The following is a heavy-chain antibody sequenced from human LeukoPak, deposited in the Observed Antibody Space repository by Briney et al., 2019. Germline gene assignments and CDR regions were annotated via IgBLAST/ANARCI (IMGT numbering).Heavy chain of an antibody. CDR2: IYYSGST. CDR1: GGSISSYY. D-gene: IGHD2-21*01. V-gene: IGHV4-59*01. CDR3: ARDAPYCGGDCYYDL. Sequence: SETLSPTCTVSGGSISSYYWSWIRQPPGKGLEWIGYIYYSGSTNYNPSLKSRVTISVDTSKNQFSLKLSSVTAADTAVYYCARDAPYCGGDCYYDLWGRGTLVTVSS. J-gene: IGHJ2*01.